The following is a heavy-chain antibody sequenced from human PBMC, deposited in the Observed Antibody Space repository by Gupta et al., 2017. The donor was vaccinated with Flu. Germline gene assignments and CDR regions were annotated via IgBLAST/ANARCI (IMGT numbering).Heavy chain of an antibody. CDR2: IYYSGST. Sequence: QLQLQESGPGLVKPSETLSLTCTVSGGSISSSSYYWGWIRQPPGKGLEWIGSIYYSGSTYYNPSLKSRVTISVDTSKNQFSLKLSSVTAADTAVYYCARHYYDILTGYYSEWFDPWGQGTLVTVSS. V-gene: IGHV4-39*01. CDR3: ARHYYDILTGYYSEWFDP. J-gene: IGHJ5*02. CDR1: GGSISSSSYY. D-gene: IGHD3-9*01.